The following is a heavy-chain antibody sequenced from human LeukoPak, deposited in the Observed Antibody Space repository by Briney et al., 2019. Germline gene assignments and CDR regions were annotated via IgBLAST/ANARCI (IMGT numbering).Heavy chain of an antibody. CDR2: INPDGSGT. J-gene: IGHJ3*02. Sequence: GGSLRLSCTASASTFSNYWMHWVRQAPGKGLVWVSRINPDGSGTNYADSVAGRFTISRDNAKNTLYLQMNSLRADDTAVYYCSWDHTGKEDIWGQGTMVTVSS. CDR1: ASTFSNYW. CDR3: SWDHTGKEDI. D-gene: IGHD1-26*01. V-gene: IGHV3-74*01.